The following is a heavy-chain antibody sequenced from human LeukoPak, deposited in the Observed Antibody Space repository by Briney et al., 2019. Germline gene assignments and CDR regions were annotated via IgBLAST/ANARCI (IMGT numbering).Heavy chain of an antibody. D-gene: IGHD1-1*01. CDR3: AKEPQKNDYYYGMDV. CDR2: ISYDGSNK. J-gene: IGHJ6*02. CDR1: GFTFSSYG. Sequence: GGSLRLSCAASGFTFSSYGMHWVRQAPGKGLEWVAVISYDGSNKYYADSVKGRFTIPRDNSKNTLYLQMNSLRAEDTAVYYCAKEPQKNDYYYGMDVWGQGTTVTVSS. V-gene: IGHV3-30*18.